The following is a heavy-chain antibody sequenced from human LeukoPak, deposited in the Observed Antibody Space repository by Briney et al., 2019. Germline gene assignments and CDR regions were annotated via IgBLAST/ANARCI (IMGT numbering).Heavy chain of an antibody. CDR1: GFTFSDYA. J-gene: IGHJ4*02. D-gene: IGHD4/OR15-4a*01. CDR3: AKDRGYGEHEPFES. V-gene: IGHV3-30*18. CDR2: SAHDEEGK. Sequence: PGGSLRLSCVGSGFTFSDYAIHWVRQAPGKGLEWVAVSAHDEEGKQFADSVKGRFTLSRDNSRDSVHLQMNRLRDEDTAVYYCAKDRGYGEHEPFESWGQGSLVTVSS.